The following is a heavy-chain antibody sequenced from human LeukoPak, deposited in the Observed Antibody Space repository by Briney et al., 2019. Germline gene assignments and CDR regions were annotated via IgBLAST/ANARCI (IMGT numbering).Heavy chain of an antibody. J-gene: IGHJ4*02. CDR3: ARDKASAHYDSSGYAGY. V-gene: IGHV3-48*03. CDR1: GFTFSSYE. CDR2: ISSSGSTI. Sequence: PGGSLRLSCAASGFTFSSYEMNWVRRAPGKGLGWASYISSSGSTIYYADSVKGRFTISRDNAKNSLYLQMNSLRAEDTAVYYCARDKASAHYDSSGYAGYWGQGTLVTVSS. D-gene: IGHD3-22*01.